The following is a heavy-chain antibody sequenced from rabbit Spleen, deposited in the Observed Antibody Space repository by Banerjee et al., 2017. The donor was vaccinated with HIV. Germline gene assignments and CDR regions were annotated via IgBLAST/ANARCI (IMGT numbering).Heavy chain of an antibody. Sequence: QSLEESGGDLVKPGASLTLTCKASGFDFTSTYYMCWVRQAPGKGLELIACINIVTGKTVYASWAKGRFIMSRTSSTTVFLQMTSLTAADTATYFCARDLVAVIGWNFNLWGPGTLVTVS. CDR2: INIVTGKT. CDR3: ARDLVAVIGWNFNL. CDR1: GFDFTSTYY. J-gene: IGHJ4*01. D-gene: IGHD1-1*01. V-gene: IGHV1S40*01.